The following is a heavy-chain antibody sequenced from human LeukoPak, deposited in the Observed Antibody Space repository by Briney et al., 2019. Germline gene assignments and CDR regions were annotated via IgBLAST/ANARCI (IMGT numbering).Heavy chain of an antibody. CDR3: ARGPYSYDSSGAFDI. J-gene: IGHJ3*02. CDR1: GDSISSGDYY. Sequence: PSETLSLTCTVSGDSISSGDYYWGWIRQPAGKGLQWIGRISSSGSTNYNSSLKIRVTISVDTSKNQFSLKLSSVTAADTAVYFCARGPYSYDSSGAFDIWGQGTMVTVSS. D-gene: IGHD3-22*01. CDR2: ISSSGST. V-gene: IGHV4-61*02.